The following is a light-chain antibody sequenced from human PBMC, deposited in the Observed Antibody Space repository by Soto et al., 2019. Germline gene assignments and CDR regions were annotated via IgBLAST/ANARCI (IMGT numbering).Light chain of an antibody. CDR3: QQYNNWPPYT. Sequence: EIEMTQSPATLSVSPGERATLSCRASQSVSSNLAWYQQKPGQAPRLLIYGASTRATGIPARFSGSGSGTDFTLTISSLQSEDFAVYYCQQYNNWPPYTFGQGTNLEIK. CDR1: QSVSSN. CDR2: GAS. J-gene: IGKJ2*01. V-gene: IGKV3-15*01.